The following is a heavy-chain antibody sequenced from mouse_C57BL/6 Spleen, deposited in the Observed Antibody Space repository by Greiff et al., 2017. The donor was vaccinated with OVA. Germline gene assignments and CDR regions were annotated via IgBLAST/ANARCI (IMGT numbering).Heavy chain of an antibody. CDR1: GFTFSNYW. D-gene: IGHD2-4*01. CDR3: THMYDYEYYCDY. V-gene: IGHV6-3*01. J-gene: IGHJ2*01. CDR2: IRLKSDNYAT. Sequence: EVMLVESGGGLVQPGGSMKLSCVASGFTFSNYWMNWVRQSPETGLEWVAQIRLKSDNYATHYAESVKGRFTISRDDSKISVYLQMNNLRAEDTGIYYCTHMYDYEYYCDYWGQGTTLTVSS.